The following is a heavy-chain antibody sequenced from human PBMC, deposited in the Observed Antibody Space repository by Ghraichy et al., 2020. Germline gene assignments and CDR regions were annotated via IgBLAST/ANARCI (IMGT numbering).Heavy chain of an antibody. CDR2: IGTVGDT. J-gene: IGHJ4*02. CDR1: GFNFSSYD. CDR3: ARGTMVRGSDMTALGFDY. Sequence: GGSLRLSCTASGFNFSSYDMHWVRQATGEGLEWVSAIGTVGDTFYAGSVRGRFSISRDNAKNSLFLQMDSLRAGDTAVYFCARGTMVRGSDMTALGFDYWGQGTLVTVSS. D-gene: IGHD3-10*01. V-gene: IGHV3-13*01.